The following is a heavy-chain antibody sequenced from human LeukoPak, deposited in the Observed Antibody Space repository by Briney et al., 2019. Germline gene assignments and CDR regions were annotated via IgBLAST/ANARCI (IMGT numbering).Heavy chain of an antibody. D-gene: IGHD3-22*01. CDR2: INPNSGGT. CDR1: GYTFTGYY. V-gene: IGHV1-2*02. CDR3: AREYFYYDSSGYSI. Sequence: GASVKVSCEASGYTFTGYYMHWVRQAPGQGLEWMGWINPNSGGTNYAQKFQGRVTMTRDTSISTAYMELSRLRSDDTAVYYCAREYFYYDSSGYSIWGQGTMVTVSS. J-gene: IGHJ3*02.